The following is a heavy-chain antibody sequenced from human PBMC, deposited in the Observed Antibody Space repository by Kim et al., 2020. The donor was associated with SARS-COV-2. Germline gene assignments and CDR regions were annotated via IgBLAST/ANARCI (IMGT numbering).Heavy chain of an antibody. J-gene: IGHJ6*02. CDR3: ARGVWFGELYLYYYGMDV. CDR1: GGSFSGYY. Sequence: SETLSLTCAVYGGSFSGYYWSWIRQPPGKGLEWIGEINHSGSTNYNPSLKSRVTIAVDTSKNQFSLKLSSVTAADTAVYYWARGVWFGELYLYYYGMDVWGQGTTVTVSS. CDR2: INHSGST. V-gene: IGHV4-34*01. D-gene: IGHD3-10*01.